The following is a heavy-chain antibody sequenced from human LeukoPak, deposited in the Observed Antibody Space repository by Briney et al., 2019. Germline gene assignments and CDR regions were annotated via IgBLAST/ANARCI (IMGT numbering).Heavy chain of an antibody. J-gene: IGHJ3*02. V-gene: IGHV1-69*13. CDR3: ASAVSGIAVAGTGLEAFDI. CDR2: IIPIFGTA. CDR1: RGTFSSYA. Sequence: SVKVSCKASRGTFSSYAISWVRQAPGQGLEWMGGIIPIFGTANYAQKFQGRVTITADESTSTAYMELSSLRSEDTAVYYCASAVSGIAVAGTGLEAFDIWGQGTMVTVSS. D-gene: IGHD6-19*01.